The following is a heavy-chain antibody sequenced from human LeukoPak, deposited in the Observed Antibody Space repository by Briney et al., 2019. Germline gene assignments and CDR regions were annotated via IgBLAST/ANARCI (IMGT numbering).Heavy chain of an antibody. CDR3: ATSWILMVTGAFDI. J-gene: IGHJ3*02. CDR1: GGSISSSSYY. Sequence: SETLSLTCTVSGGSISSSSYYWGYIRQPPGKGLEWIGSIYYSGSTYYNPSLKSRVTISVDTSKNHFSLKLSSVTAADTAVYYCATSWILMVTGAFDIWGQGTMVTVSS. D-gene: IGHD5-18*01. V-gene: IGHV4-39*02. CDR2: IYYSGST.